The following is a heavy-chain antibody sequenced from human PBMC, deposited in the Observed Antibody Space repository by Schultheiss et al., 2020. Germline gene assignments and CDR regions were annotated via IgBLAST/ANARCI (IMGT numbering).Heavy chain of an antibody. CDR1: GFTFSSYA. CDR3: AKGALTGN. J-gene: IGHJ4*02. V-gene: IGHV3-23*01. Sequence: GESLKISCAASGFTFSSYAMSWVRQTPGKGLEWVSRINDDGSSTTYADSVRGRFTISRDNAKNTLYLQMNSLRAEDTAVYYCAKGALTGNWGQGTLVTVSS. D-gene: IGHD3-10*01. CDR2: INDDGSST.